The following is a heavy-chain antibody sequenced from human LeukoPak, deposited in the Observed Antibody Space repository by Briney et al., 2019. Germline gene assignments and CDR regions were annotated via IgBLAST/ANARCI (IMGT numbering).Heavy chain of an antibody. CDR3: AKASGGSCYGPRDY. CDR2: ICGSGAST. J-gene: IGHJ4*02. Sequence: HPGGSLRLSCAASGFTFSNYAMSWVRQAPGKGLEWVSAICGSGASTYYADSVKGRFTISRDNSQNTLFLQMNSLRAEDTAVYYCAKASGGSCYGPRDYWGQGTLVTVSS. CDR1: GFTFSNYA. D-gene: IGHD2-15*01. V-gene: IGHV3-23*01.